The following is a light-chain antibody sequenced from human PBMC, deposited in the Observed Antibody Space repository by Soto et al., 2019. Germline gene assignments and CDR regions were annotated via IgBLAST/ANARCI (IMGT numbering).Light chain of an antibody. V-gene: IGKV3-20*01. Sequence: FVLPQSPGTLSFSPGERTTLSCRASQSVSSNFLDWYQQKPGQAPRLLIYGASSRATGIPDRFSGSGSGTDFTLTISRLEPEDFAVYYCQQYETSPRTFGQGTKVDIK. J-gene: IGKJ1*01. CDR2: GAS. CDR1: QSVSSNF. CDR3: QQYETSPRT.